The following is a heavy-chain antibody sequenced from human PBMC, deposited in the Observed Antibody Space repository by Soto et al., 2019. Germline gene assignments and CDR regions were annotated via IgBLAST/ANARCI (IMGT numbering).Heavy chain of an antibody. Sequence: QVQLVQSGAEVKKPGASVKVSCKASGYTFTNFGINWVRQAPGQGLEWMGWISAYNGNTNYAQNFRGRVTMTTDTTTSTDYMELRSLSDDDAAEYYGARGGTAIDDWGQGTLVTVSS. D-gene: IGHD2-21*02. CDR2: ISAYNGNT. J-gene: IGHJ4*01. V-gene: IGHV1-18*01. CDR1: GYTFTNFG. CDR3: ARGGTAIDD.